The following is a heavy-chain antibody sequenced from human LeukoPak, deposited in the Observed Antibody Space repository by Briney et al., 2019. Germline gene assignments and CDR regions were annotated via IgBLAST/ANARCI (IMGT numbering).Heavy chain of an antibody. CDR3: AKSSYYDSSGYYREYYFDY. Sequence: GGSLRLSCAASGFTFSSYAMSWVRQAPGKGLEWVSGISGSGGSTYYADSVKDRFTISRDNTKNTLYLQMNSLRAEDTAIYYCAKSSYYDSSGYYREYYFDYWGQGTLVTVSS. V-gene: IGHV3-23*01. J-gene: IGHJ4*02. CDR1: GFTFSSYA. D-gene: IGHD3-22*01. CDR2: ISGSGGST.